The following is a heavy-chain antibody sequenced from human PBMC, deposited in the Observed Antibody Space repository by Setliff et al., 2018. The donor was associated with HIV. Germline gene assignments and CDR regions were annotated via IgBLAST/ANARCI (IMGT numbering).Heavy chain of an antibody. CDR3: ARVQQQLLQEDDYFDY. D-gene: IGHD6-13*01. CDR2: ISYDGNSQ. J-gene: IGHJ4*02. Sequence: GGSLRLSCAVSGLTFSNYAMHWVRQASGKGLEWVAVISYDGNSQYYADSVKGRFTLSRDNFRNTLYLQMNSLRPEDTAVYYCARVQQQLLQEDDYFDYWGQGTLVTVSS. CDR1: GLTFSNYA. V-gene: IGHV3-30*04.